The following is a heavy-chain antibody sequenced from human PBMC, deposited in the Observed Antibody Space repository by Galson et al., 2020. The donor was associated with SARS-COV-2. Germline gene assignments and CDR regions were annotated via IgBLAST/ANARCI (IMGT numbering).Heavy chain of an antibody. CDR2: ISSLSSYI. D-gene: IGHD6-19*01. V-gene: IGHV3-21*06. CDR1: GFTFSSYS. Sequence: GESLKISCAASGFTFSSYSMKWVRQAPGKGLEWVAAISSLSSYIYYADSVKGRFTISRDNAKNSLYLEMNSLRAEDTAVYFCARDGQLSSGWAFDYWGQGTLVTVSS. J-gene: IGHJ4*02. CDR3: ARDGQLSSGWAFDY.